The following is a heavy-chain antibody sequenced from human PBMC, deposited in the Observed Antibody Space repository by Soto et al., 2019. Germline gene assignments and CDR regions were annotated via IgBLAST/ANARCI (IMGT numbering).Heavy chain of an antibody. J-gene: IGHJ4*02. CDR2: IYSGGST. D-gene: IGHD6-13*01. CDR3: ARSGYSSSWFLFDY. CDR1: GFTVSSNY. V-gene: IGHV3-53*01. Sequence: SGGSLRLSCAASGFTVSSNYMSWVRQAPGKGLEWVSVIYSGGSTYYADSVKGRFTISRDNSKNTLYLQMNSLRAEDTAVYYCARSGYSSSWFLFDYWGQGTLVTVSS.